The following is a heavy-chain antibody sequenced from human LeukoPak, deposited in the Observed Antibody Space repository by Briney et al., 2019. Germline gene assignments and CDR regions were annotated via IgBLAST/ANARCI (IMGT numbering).Heavy chain of an antibody. J-gene: IGHJ5*02. Sequence: GGSLRLSCLTSGFTLSTNAMSWVRQAPGKGLEWISGISGSGASTYYADSVKGRFTISRDDSRNTLYLQMNSLRGDDTAVYYCTRLQIAVAGPNWFDPWGQGTLVTVSS. CDR2: ISGSGAST. D-gene: IGHD6-19*01. CDR3: TRLQIAVAGPNWFDP. V-gene: IGHV3-23*01. CDR1: GFTLSTNA.